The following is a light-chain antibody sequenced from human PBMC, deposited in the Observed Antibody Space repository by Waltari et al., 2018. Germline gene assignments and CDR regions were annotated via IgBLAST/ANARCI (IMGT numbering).Light chain of an antibody. CDR1: QSISSY. Sequence: DIQMTQSPSSLSASVGDRVTITCRASQSISSYLNWYQQKPGKAPKLLIYAASSSQSGVPSMFSGSGSGTDFTFTISSLQPEDFATYYCQQSYSTPPYTFGQGTKLEIK. CDR3: QQSYSTPPYT. CDR2: AAS. V-gene: IGKV1-39*01. J-gene: IGKJ2*01.